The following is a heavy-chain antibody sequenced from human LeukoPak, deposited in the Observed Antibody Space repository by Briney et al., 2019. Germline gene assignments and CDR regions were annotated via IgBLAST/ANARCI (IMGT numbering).Heavy chain of an antibody. CDR1: GGSVSSDFFY. CDR3: ARRLTQYDCFDP. CDR2: IYYSGNT. Sequence: SETLSLTCTVSGGSVSSDFFYWNWIRQPPGKGLEWIGYIYYSGNTNYNSSLKSRLTISTDTSKNQFSLKLNSVTPEDTAVYYCARRLTQYDCFDPWGQGILVTVSS. J-gene: IGHJ5*02. D-gene: IGHD2-2*01. V-gene: IGHV4-61*01.